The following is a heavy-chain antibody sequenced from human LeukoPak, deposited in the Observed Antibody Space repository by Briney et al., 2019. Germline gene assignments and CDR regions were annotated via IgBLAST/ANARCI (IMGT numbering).Heavy chain of an antibody. CDR3: ARDRFLAGVDD. CDR2: IWHDGSNG. CDR1: GFSFRSYD. D-gene: IGHD3-3*01. V-gene: IGHV3-33*01. J-gene: IGHJ6*02. Sequence: PGGSLRLSCAASGFSFRSYDMHWVRQAPGKGLEWVAVIWHDGSNGYYADFVKGRFTISRDNSKNTVYLQVNSLRVEDTAIYYCARDRFLAGVDDWGQGTTVIVSS.